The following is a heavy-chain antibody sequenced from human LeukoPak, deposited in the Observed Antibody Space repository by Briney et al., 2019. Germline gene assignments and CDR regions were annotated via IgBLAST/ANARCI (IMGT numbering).Heavy chain of an antibody. J-gene: IGHJ4*02. D-gene: IGHD3-22*01. Sequence: GGSLRLSCAASGFTFSSYWMSWVRQAPGKGLEWVANIKQDGSEKYYVDSVKGRFTISRDNAKNSLYLQMNSLKASDTAMYFCARPSSGPIASFDYWGQGTLVTVSS. CDR1: GFTFSSYW. CDR2: IKQDGSEK. V-gene: IGHV3-7*03. CDR3: ARPSSGPIASFDY.